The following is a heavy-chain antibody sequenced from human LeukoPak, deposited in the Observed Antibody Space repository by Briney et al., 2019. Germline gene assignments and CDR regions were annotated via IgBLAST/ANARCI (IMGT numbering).Heavy chain of an antibody. CDR3: ANSLAVTGLFDY. D-gene: IGHD6-19*01. V-gene: IGHV3-23*01. CDR2: ISGSGGST. J-gene: IGHJ4*02. CDR1: GFTFSSYA. Sequence: SGGSLRLYCAASGFTFSSYAMSWVRQAPGKGLEWVSVISGSGGSTYYADSVKGRFTISRDNSKNTLYLQMNSLRADDTAVYYCANSLAVTGLFDYWGQGSLVTVSS.